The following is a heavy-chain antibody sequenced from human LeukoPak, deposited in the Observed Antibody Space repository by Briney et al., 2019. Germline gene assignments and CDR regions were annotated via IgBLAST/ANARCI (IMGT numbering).Heavy chain of an antibody. CDR3: ARINGWSGIDY. CDR2: ISGSGGST. CDR1: GFTFSSYA. D-gene: IGHD6-19*01. V-gene: IGHV3-23*01. Sequence: GGSLRLSCAASGFTFSSYAMSWVRQAPGKGLEWVSAISGSGGSTYYADSVKGRFTISRDNSRNTLYLQMNSLRAEDTAIYYCARINGWSGIDYWGQGTLATVSP. J-gene: IGHJ4*02.